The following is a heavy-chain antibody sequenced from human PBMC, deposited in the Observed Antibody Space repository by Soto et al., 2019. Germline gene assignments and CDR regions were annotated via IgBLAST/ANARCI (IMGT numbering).Heavy chain of an antibody. CDR3: AREVLNYDFWSGYPPYYYGMDV. CDR1: GGSISSYY. V-gene: IGHV4-59*01. J-gene: IGHJ6*02. Sequence: QVQLQESGPGLVKPSETLSLTCTVSGGSISSYYWSWIRQPPGKGLEWIGYIYYSGSTNYNPSLNHLLTISLDTSKNQFSLKLSSVTAADTAVYYCAREVLNYDFWSGYPPYYYGMDVWGQGTTVTVSS. D-gene: IGHD3-3*01. CDR2: IYYSGST.